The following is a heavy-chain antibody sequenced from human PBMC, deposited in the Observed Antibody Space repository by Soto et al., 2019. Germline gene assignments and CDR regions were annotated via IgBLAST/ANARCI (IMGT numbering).Heavy chain of an antibody. V-gene: IGHV1-69*02. CDR2: IIPILGIA. CDR1: GGTFSSYT. CDR3: ARVPGTTFGLRAFDI. J-gene: IGHJ3*02. Sequence: QVQLVQSGAEVKKPGSSVKVSCKASGGTFSSYTISWVRQAPGQGLEWMGRIIPILGIANYAQKFQGRVTITADNSTSTAYMELSSLRSEDTAVYYCARVPGTTFGLRAFDIWGQGTMVTVSS. D-gene: IGHD3-16*01.